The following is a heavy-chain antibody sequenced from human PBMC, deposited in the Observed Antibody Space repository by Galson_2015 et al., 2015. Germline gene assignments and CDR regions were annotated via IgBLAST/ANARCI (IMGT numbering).Heavy chain of an antibody. CDR3: ARVEDTAMYTGDY. CDR1: GGSISSGDYY. Sequence: TLSLTCTVSGGSISSGDYYWSWIRQPPGKGLEWIGYIYYSGSTYYNPSLKSRVTISVDTSKNQFSLKLSSVTAADTAVYYCARVEDTAMYTGDYWGQGTLVTVSS. J-gene: IGHJ4*02. CDR2: IYYSGST. V-gene: IGHV4-30-4*01. D-gene: IGHD5-18*01.